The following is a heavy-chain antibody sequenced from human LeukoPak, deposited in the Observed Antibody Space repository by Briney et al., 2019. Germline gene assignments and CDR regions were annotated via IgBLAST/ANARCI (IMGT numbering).Heavy chain of an antibody. CDR2: IYHSGST. Sequence: PSETLSLTCAVSGGSISSSNWWSWVRQPPGKGLEWIGEIYHSGSTNYNPSLKSRVTISVDKSKNQFSLKLSSVTAADTAVYYCARDLSGCSSTSCYDNWFDPWGQGTLVTVSS. J-gene: IGHJ5*02. CDR3: ARDLSGCSSTSCYDNWFDP. D-gene: IGHD2-2*01. V-gene: IGHV4-4*02. CDR1: GGSISSSNW.